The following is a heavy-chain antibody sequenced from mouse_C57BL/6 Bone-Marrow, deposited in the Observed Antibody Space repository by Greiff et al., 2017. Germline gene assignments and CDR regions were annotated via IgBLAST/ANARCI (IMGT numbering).Heavy chain of an antibody. Sequence: DVKLVESGGGLVKPGGSLKLSCAASGFTFSDYGMHWVRQAPEKGPEWVAYISSGSSTIYYADTVKGRFTISRDNAKNTLFLHMTSLRSEDTAMYYCARTNDYPWYFDVWGTGTTVTVSS. D-gene: IGHD2-4*01. CDR3: ARTNDYPWYFDV. CDR2: ISSGSSTI. CDR1: GFTFSDYG. V-gene: IGHV5-17*01. J-gene: IGHJ1*03.